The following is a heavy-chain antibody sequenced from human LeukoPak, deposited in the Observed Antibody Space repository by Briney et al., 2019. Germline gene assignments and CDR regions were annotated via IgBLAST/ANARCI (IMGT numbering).Heavy chain of an antibody. CDR1: GFTFNDYS. D-gene: IGHD3-10*01. V-gene: IGHV3-21*01. CDR3: VSLRRNSVRSDYYYFYNF. CDR2: INPTSTSI. J-gene: IGHJ4*02. Sequence: KTGGSLRLSCAAPGFTFNDYSINWLRQAPGKGLEWVSSINPTSTSIYYADAVRGRFTISRDNAKNSVYLQMNSLRAEDTALYYYVSLRRNSVRSDYYYFYNFWGQGILVTVSS.